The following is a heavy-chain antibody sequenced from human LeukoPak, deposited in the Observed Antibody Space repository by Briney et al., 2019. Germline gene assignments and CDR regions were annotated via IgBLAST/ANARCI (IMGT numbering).Heavy chain of an antibody. CDR1: GGTFSSYA. Sequence: GASVKVSCKASGGTFSSYAISWVRQAPGQGLEWMGGIIPIFGTANYAQKFQGRVTITTDESTSTAYMELSSLRSEDTAVYYCARGPSIDDSFNLRNYYYYMDVWGKGTTVTVSS. V-gene: IGHV1-69*05. CDR3: ARGPSIDDSFNLRNYYYYMDV. CDR2: IIPIFGTA. J-gene: IGHJ6*03. D-gene: IGHD4-17*01.